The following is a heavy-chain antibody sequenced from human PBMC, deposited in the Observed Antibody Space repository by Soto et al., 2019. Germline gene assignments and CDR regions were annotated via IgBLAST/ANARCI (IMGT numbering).Heavy chain of an antibody. V-gene: IGHV1-69*14. J-gene: IGHJ6*02. CDR1: GGTFSSYA. CDR3: ARHPGGRGYYYGMDV. CDR2: IIPIFGTE. Sequence: QVQLVQSGAEVKKPGSSVKVSCKASGGTFSSYAISWVRQAPGQGLEWMGAIIPIFGTENYALKFQGRVKSSADKSTSTAYIELCSLRSEDTAVYYCARHPGGRGYYYGMDVWGQGTTVTVSS. D-gene: IGHD2-15*01.